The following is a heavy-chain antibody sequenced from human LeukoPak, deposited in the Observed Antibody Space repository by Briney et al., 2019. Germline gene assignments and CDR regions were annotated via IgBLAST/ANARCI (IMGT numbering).Heavy chain of an antibody. Sequence: GGSLCLSCAVSGFISSAFSMDWVRQAPGPGRGWLSCISSSSAYIFYSDSVKGRFTTPRDNSKNSLYLQMNSLRSEDTALYYCAKARGLIGGVFDIWGQGTMVNVPS. CDR2: ISSSSAYI. J-gene: IGHJ3*02. V-gene: IGHV3-21*04. CDR1: GFISSAFS. CDR3: AKARGLIGGVFDI. D-gene: IGHD3-22*01.